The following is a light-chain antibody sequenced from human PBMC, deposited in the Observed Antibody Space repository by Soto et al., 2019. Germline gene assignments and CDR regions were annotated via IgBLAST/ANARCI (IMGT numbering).Light chain of an antibody. Sequence: QSVLTQPASVSGSPGQSITISCTGTSSDVGSYNLVSWYQQHPGKAPKLMIYEGGKRPSGVSDRFSGSKSGNTASLTISGLQAEDDADYYCCSYAGSSTYVSGTGTKVTVL. CDR3: CSYAGSSTYV. J-gene: IGLJ1*01. V-gene: IGLV2-23*01. CDR1: SSDVGSYNL. CDR2: EGG.